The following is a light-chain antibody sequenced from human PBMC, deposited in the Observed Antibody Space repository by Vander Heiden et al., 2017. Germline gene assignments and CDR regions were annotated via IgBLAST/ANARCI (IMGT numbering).Light chain of an antibody. J-gene: IGLJ2*01. CDR3: QTWDTKSVY. CDR2: EDV. Sequence: ELTPPPSMSVFPGQTAAITCSGDNLGKMYSWWYQQKPGRSPVLVIYEDVKRPSGIPERFSGSISGKTATLTISGTQPVDEADYYCQTWDTKSVYFGGGTKLTVI. CDR1: NLGKMY. V-gene: IGLV3-1*01.